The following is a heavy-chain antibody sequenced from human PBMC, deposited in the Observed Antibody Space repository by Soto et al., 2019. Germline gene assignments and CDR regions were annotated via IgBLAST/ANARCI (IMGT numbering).Heavy chain of an antibody. CDR1: GFTFSSYW. CDR3: ARDKDYDYIWGSYRYHRWDEGYFDY. J-gene: IGHJ4*02. Sequence: GGSLRLSCAASGFTFSSYWMSWVRQAPGRGLEWVANIKQDGSEKYYVDSVKGRFTISRDNAKNSLYLQMNSLRAEDTAVYYCARDKDYDYIWGSYRYHRWDEGYFDYWGQGTLVTVSS. V-gene: IGHV3-7*01. D-gene: IGHD3-16*02. CDR2: IKQDGSEK.